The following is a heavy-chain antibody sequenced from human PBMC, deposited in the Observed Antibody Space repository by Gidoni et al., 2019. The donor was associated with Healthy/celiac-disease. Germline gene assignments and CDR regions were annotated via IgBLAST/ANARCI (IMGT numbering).Heavy chain of an antibody. CDR1: GLTFSGSA. D-gene: IGHD2-15*01. Sequence: EVQLVESGGGMVQPGGSLKRSCAAYGLTFSGSAMHWVRQASGKGLEWVGRIRSKTNSYATAYAASVKGRFTISRDDSKNTAYLQMNSLKTEDTAVYYCTMGKDIVVVVAATDWGQGTLVTVSS. CDR3: TMGKDIVVVVAATD. J-gene: IGHJ4*02. CDR2: IRSKTNSYAT. V-gene: IGHV3-73*02.